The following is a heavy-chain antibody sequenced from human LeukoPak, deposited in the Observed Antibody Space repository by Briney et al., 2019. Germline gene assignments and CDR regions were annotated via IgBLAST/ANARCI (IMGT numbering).Heavy chain of an antibody. CDR2: IYYSGTT. D-gene: IGHD6-19*01. V-gene: IGHV4-39*07. J-gene: IGHJ4*02. CDR1: GGSFSSSGYY. Sequence: SETLSLTCTVSGGSFSSSGYYWGWIRQPPGKGLEWIGSIYYSGTTYYNPSLKCRVTISVDTSKNQFSLKLSSVTAADTAVYYCARRKGQWLAPFDYWGQGTLVTVSS. CDR3: ARRKGQWLAPFDY.